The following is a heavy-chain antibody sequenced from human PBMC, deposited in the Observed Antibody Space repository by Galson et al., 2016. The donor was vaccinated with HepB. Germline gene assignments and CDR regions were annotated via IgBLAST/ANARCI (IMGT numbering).Heavy chain of an antibody. CDR2: IKQDGSEK. J-gene: IGHJ2*01. Sequence: SLRLSCAASGFTFSSYWMSWVRQAPGKGLEWVANIKQDGSEKYYVDSVKGRFTVSRDNAKNSLYLQMNSLRAEDTAVYYCARDRLLWFGELSPYWYFDLWGRGTLVTVSS. V-gene: IGHV3-7*01. CDR1: GFTFSSYW. D-gene: IGHD3-10*01. CDR3: ARDRLLWFGELSPYWYFDL.